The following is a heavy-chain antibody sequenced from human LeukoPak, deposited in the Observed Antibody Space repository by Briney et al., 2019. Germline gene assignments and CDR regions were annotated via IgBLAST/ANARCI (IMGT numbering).Heavy chain of an antibody. CDR3: ARALRLGGFDY. CDR1: GFTFSSYG. Sequence: GGSLRLSCAASGFTFSSYGMHWVRQAPGKGLEGVAVIWYDGSNKYYADSVKGRFTISRDNSKNTLYLQMNSLRAEDTAVYYCARALRLGGFDYWGQGTLVTVSS. D-gene: IGHD5/OR15-5a*01. J-gene: IGHJ4*02. V-gene: IGHV3-33*01. CDR2: IWYDGSNK.